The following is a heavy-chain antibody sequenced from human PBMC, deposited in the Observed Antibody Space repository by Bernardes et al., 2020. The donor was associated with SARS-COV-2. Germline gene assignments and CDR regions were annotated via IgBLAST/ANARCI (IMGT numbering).Heavy chain of an antibody. CDR1: GFTFRSHS. D-gene: IGHD3-3*01. CDR2: ISGSSSYI. CDR3: AREPITIFGVVIDQKDAFDI. V-gene: IGHV3-21*01. Sequence: GSLRLSCAASGFTFRSHSMNWVRQAPGKGLEEVSSISGSSSYIHYEDSVKGRFTISRDNAKNSLYLQMNSLRAEDTAVYYCAREPITIFGVVIDQKDAFDIWGQGTMVTVSS. J-gene: IGHJ3*02.